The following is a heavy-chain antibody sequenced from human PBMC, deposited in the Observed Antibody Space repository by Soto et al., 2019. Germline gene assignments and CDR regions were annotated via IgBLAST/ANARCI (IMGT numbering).Heavy chain of an antibody. CDR2: MSYDGSNE. Sequence: QVQLVESGGGVVQPGRSLRLSCAASGFTFSHYAMHWVRQAPGKGLEWVALMSYDGSNEYYADSVKGRFTISRDNSKNTLYLQMNSLRADDTAVYYCAKDGSHNFDYWGQGTLATVSS. CDR3: AKDGSHNFDY. J-gene: IGHJ4*02. CDR1: GFTFSHYA. D-gene: IGHD1-26*01. V-gene: IGHV3-30*18.